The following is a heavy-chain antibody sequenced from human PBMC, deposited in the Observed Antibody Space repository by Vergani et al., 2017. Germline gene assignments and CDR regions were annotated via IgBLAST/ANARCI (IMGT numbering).Heavy chain of an antibody. D-gene: IGHD1-26*01. J-gene: IGHJ4*02. V-gene: IGHV3-33*06. CDR3: AKRSGDY. CDR1: GFTFNQYG. CDR2: TWYDGNNK. Sequence: QVQLVESGGGVVQPGRSLRLSCAASGFTFNQYGMHWVRQAPGKGLEWVAVTWYDGNNKQYADSVKGRFTISRDNSKSTMYLQMNSLRDEDTGVYYCAKRSGDYWGQGTLVTVSS.